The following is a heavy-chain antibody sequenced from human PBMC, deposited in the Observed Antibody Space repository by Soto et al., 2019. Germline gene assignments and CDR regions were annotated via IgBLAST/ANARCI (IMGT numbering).Heavy chain of an antibody. Sequence: SVKVSCXASGFTFTNSAVQWVRQARGQRLEWIGWIDVGSGNTNYAQKFQERVTITRDMSTSTAYMELSSLRSEDTAVYYCAAGWLQFLESFPQPYYGMDVWGQGTTVTVSS. CDR2: IDVGSGNT. J-gene: IGHJ6*02. V-gene: IGHV1-58*01. CDR1: GFTFTNSA. D-gene: IGHD3-3*01. CDR3: AAGWLQFLESFPQPYYGMDV.